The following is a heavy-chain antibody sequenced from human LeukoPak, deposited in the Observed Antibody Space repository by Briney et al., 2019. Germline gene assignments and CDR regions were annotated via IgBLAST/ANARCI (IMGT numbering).Heavy chain of an antibody. CDR2: MNPNSGNT. Sequence: ASVKVSCKASGYAFTRYDINWVRQATGQGLEWMGWMNPNSGNTGYAQKFQGRVTMTRNTSISTAYMELSSLRSEDTAVYYCARFAGAYYGMDVWGQGTTVTVSS. CDR3: ARFAGAYYGMDV. CDR1: GYAFTRYD. D-gene: IGHD3-10*01. V-gene: IGHV1-8*01. J-gene: IGHJ6*02.